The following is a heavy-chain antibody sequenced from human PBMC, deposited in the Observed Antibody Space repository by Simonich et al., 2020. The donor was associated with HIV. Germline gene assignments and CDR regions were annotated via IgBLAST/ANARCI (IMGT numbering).Heavy chain of an antibody. V-gene: IGHV3-48*03. CDR3: ARGGLNWNYDAFDI. D-gene: IGHD1-7*01. CDR1: GFTFSSYE. J-gene: IGHJ3*02. CDR2: IRSSGRTI. Sequence: EVQLVESGGGLVQPGGSLRLSCAASGFTFSSYEMNWVRQAPGKGLEWVSYIRSSGRTIYYADSVKGRFTISRDNAKNSLYLQMNSLRAEDTAVYYCARGGLNWNYDAFDIWGQGTMVTVSS.